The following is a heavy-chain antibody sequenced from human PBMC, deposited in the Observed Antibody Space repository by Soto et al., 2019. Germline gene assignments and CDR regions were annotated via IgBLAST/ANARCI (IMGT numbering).Heavy chain of an antibody. Sequence: QVQLQESGPGLVKPSETLSLTCAVSGDSISSYYCMWIRQPPGKGLESIGYLYYGRSANYNPSLKSRVTLSGDTSTNQCSLSLSSMTAADTAVYYCALRSMAVVPEYWGQGTLVTVSS. CDR2: LYYGRSA. J-gene: IGHJ4*02. CDR3: ALRSMAVVPEY. D-gene: IGHD3-22*01. V-gene: IGHV4-59*01. CDR1: GDSISSYY.